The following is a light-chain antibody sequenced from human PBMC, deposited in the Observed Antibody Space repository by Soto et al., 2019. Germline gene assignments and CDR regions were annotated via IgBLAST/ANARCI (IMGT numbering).Light chain of an antibody. J-gene: IGKJ3*01. Sequence: EIVLTQSPDTLSLSPGERATLSCRASQSVSSSLAWYQQKPGQAPRLLIYAASNRATGIPARFSGSGSGTDFTRTISSLEPEDFAVYYCQQRSNWPPEVTFGPGTKVDIK. CDR1: QSVSSS. CDR2: AAS. CDR3: QQRSNWPPEVT. V-gene: IGKV3-11*01.